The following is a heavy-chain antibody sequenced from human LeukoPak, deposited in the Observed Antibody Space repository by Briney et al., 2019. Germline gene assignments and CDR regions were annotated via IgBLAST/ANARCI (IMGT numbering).Heavy chain of an antibody. CDR3: ARDYDIVTGPGYYYYGMDV. CDR1: GFTFSSYA. V-gene: IGHV3-30-3*01. Sequence: PGGSLRLSCAASGFTFSSYAMHWVRQAPGKGLEWVAVISYDGSNKYYADSVKGRFTISRDNSKNTLYLQMNSLRAEDTAVYYCARDYDIVTGPGYYYYGMDVWGQGTTVTVSS. D-gene: IGHD3-9*01. CDR2: ISYDGSNK. J-gene: IGHJ6*02.